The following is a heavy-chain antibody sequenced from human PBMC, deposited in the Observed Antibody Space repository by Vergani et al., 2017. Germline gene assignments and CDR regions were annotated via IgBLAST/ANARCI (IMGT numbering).Heavy chain of an antibody. CDR3: AKGGRNLDAYSSSWDNDAFDI. CDR1: GFTFSSYA. V-gene: IGHV3-23*01. Sequence: EVQLLESGGGLVQPGGSLRLSCAASGFTFSSYAMSWVRQAPGKGPEWVSAISGSGGSTYYADSVKGRFTISRDNSKNTLYLQMNSLRAEDTAVYYCAKGGRNLDAYSSSWDNDAFDIWGQGTMVTVSS. CDR2: ISGSGGST. J-gene: IGHJ3*02. D-gene: IGHD6-13*01.